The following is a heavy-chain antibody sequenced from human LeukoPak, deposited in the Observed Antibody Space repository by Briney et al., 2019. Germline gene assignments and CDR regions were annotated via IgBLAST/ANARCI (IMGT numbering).Heavy chain of an antibody. Sequence: PGGSLRLSCAASGFTFSTSWMHWVRQVPGKGLVWVSRINSDGRSTDYADSVKGGFTISRDNTKNTLYLQMNSLRAEDTAVYYCAHTVWSGNYFDYWGQGTLVTVSS. CDR2: INSDGRST. CDR3: AHTVWSGNYFDY. D-gene: IGHD3-3*01. J-gene: IGHJ4*02. CDR1: GFTFSTSW. V-gene: IGHV3-74*01.